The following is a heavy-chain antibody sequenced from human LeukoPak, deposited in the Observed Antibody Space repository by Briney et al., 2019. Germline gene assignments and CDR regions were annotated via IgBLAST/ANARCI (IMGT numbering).Heavy chain of an antibody. D-gene: IGHD4-17*01. Sequence: SETLSLTCTVSGGSISSYYWSWIRQPPGKGLEWIRYIYYSGSTYYNPSLKSRVTISVDTSKNQFSLKLSSVTAADTAVYYCARASLSDYGDYEGFDYWGQGTLVTVSS. J-gene: IGHJ4*02. CDR1: GGSISSYY. V-gene: IGHV4-59*08. CDR3: ARASLSDYGDYEGFDY. CDR2: IYYSGST.